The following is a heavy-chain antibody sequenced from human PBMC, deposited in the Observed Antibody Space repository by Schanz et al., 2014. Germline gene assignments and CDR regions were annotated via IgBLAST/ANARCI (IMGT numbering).Heavy chain of an antibody. CDR2: IENNANGATT. Sequence: EVQLVESEGGLVQPGGSLRLSCEGSGFTFSEVYMSWVRQAPGKGLEWVGRIENNANGATTDYAAPVKGRFTVSRDDSRNTLYLQMNTLRTDDTALYYCTTFNNRDALYIWGQGTMVSVSS. CDR3: TTFNNRDALYI. D-gene: IGHD1-20*01. J-gene: IGHJ3*02. CDR1: GFTFSEVY. V-gene: IGHV3-15*04.